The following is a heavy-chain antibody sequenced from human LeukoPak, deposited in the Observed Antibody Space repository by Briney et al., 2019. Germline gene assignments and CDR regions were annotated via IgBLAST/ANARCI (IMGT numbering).Heavy chain of an antibody. V-gene: IGHV3-49*04. CDR2: IRSKAYGGTT. J-gene: IGHJ3*02. D-gene: IGHD6-19*01. CDR1: GFTSGDYA. Sequence: GGSLRLSCTASGFTSGDYAMSWVHQAPGKGLEWVGFIRSKAYGGTTEYAASVKGRFTISRDDSKSIAYLQMNSLKTEDTAVYYCTRDYSSGWPRDAFDIWGQGTMVTVSS. CDR3: TRDYSSGWPRDAFDI.